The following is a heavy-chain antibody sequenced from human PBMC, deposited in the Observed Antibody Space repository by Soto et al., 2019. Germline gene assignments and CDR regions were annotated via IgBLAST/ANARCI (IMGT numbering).Heavy chain of an antibody. J-gene: IGHJ6*03. Sequence: SGKVACKASGCTFSGYAISLVRHAPGQGLEWMGGIIPIFGTANYAQKFQGRVTITADESTSTAYMELSSLRSEDTAVYYCAADQQGKEQWLAPYYYYMDVWGKGTTVPVSS. D-gene: IGHD6-19*01. CDR3: AADQQGKEQWLAPYYYYMDV. CDR2: IIPIFGTA. V-gene: IGHV1-69*13. CDR1: GCTFSGYA.